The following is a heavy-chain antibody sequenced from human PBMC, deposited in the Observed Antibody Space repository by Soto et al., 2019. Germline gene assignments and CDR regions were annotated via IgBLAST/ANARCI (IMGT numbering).Heavy chain of an antibody. Sequence: QVQLQQWGAGLLKPSETLSLTCAVYGGSFSGYYWSWIRQPPGKGLEWIGEINHSGSTNYNPSLKSGVTKALDTSRNRSSLKLGSVPAADTVVYYWAGEGSKGMAVWGQGTRSPSP. D-gene: IGHD2-2*01. V-gene: IGHV4-34*01. CDR3: AGEGSKGMAV. CDR2: INHSGST. J-gene: IGHJ6*02. CDR1: GGSFSGYY.